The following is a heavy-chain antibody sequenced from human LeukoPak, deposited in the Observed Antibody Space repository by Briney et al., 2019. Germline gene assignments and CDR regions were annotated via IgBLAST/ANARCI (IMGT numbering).Heavy chain of an antibody. D-gene: IGHD2-2*01. CDR3: ARSGHCNGTGCYAEGIDY. Sequence: ASVKVSCKASGGTFSSYAISWVRQAPGQGLEWMGWISGYNGNTAYAQMFQARVTMTTDTSTSTAYMEVTNLRSDDTAIYYCARSGHCNGTGCYAEGIDYWGQGTLVTVSS. CDR1: GGTFSSYA. CDR2: ISGYNGNT. V-gene: IGHV1-18*01. J-gene: IGHJ4*02.